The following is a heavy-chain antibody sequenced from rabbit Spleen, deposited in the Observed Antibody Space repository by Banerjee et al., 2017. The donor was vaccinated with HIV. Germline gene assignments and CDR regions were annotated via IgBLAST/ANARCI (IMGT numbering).Heavy chain of an antibody. CDR2: INAATAKP. D-gene: IGHD1-1*01. Sequence: QSLEESGGDLVQPEGSLTLTCKASGFSFSDRDVMCWVRQAPGKGLEWIACINAATAKPVYATWAKGRFTISRTSSTTVTLRMTSLTAADTATYFCARDLVGVIGWNFYLWGQGTLVTVS. CDR3: ARDLVGVIGWNFYL. J-gene: IGHJ4*01. CDR1: GFSFSDRDV. V-gene: IGHV1S40*01.